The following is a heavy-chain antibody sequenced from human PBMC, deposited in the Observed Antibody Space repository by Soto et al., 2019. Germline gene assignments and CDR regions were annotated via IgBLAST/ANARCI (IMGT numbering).Heavy chain of an antibody. CDR1: GFTFSSYS. V-gene: IGHV3-48*04. Sequence: GGSLRLSCVASGFTFSSYSMVWVRQAPGKGLEWVSYIFASSTTIYYADSVKGRFAVSRDNAQNSLFLLMNSLRAEDTAVYYCARDKDWAFDYWGQGTLVTVSS. D-gene: IGHD3-9*01. J-gene: IGHJ4*02. CDR3: ARDKDWAFDY. CDR2: IFASSTTI.